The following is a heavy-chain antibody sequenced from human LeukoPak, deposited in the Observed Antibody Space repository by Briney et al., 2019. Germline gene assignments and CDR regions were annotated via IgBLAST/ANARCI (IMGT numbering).Heavy chain of an antibody. CDR1: GFTFSNFG. V-gene: IGHV3-30*18. J-gene: IGHJ3*02. Sequence: PGGSLRLSCAASGFTFSNFGMHWVRQAPGKGLEWVAVISYDGSLKHYLDSEKGRFTISRDNSKNTLYLQMDSLRVEDTAVYYCAKKYSYGSGAGDALDIWGHGTLVTVSS. CDR2: ISYDGSLK. D-gene: IGHD3-10*01. CDR3: AKKYSYGSGAGDALDI.